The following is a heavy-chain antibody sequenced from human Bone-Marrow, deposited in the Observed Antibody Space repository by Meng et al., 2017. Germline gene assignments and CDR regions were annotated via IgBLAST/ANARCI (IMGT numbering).Heavy chain of an antibody. J-gene: IGHJ5*01. V-gene: IGHV4-59*01. CDR2: IYHNGDT. CDR3: GRGSTGAFDL. Sequence: SETLSLTCTVSDDSISSYYWNWIRQPPGKGLEWIGFIYHNGDTNYNPSLKSRVTISVDTSKNQFSLKLVSVTAADTAVYYCGRGSTGAFDLWGQGILVTVSS. D-gene: IGHD1-14*01. CDR1: DDSISSYY.